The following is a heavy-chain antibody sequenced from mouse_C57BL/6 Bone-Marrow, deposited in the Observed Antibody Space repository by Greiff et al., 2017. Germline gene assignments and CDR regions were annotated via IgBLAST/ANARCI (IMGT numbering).Heavy chain of an antibody. CDR2: INPNNGGT. V-gene: IGHV1-22*01. D-gene: IGHD5-1*01. J-gene: IGHJ4*01. CDR3: ARDLPAMDY. Sequence: EVKLVESGPELVKPGASVKMSCKASGYTFTDYNMHWVKQSHGKSLEWIGYINPNNGGTSYNQRFKGKATLTVNKSSSTAYMELRSLTSEDSAVYYCARDLPAMDYWGQGTSVTVSS. CDR1: GYTFTDYN.